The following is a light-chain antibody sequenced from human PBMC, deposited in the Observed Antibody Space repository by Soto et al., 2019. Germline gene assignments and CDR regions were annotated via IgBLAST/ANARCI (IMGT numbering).Light chain of an antibody. V-gene: IGKV1-39*01. Sequence: DIQMTQSPSSLSASVGDRVTITCRASQSISSYLNWYQQKPGKAPKLLIYAAFSLQRGVPSRFSGSGSGTDFTLTTSSLQTEDFATYYCQQSYSTPWTFGQGTKVEIK. J-gene: IGKJ1*01. CDR3: QQSYSTPWT. CDR1: QSISSY. CDR2: AAF.